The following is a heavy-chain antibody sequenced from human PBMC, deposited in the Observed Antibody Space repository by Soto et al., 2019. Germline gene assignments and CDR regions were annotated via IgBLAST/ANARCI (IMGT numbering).Heavy chain of an antibody. D-gene: IGHD6-6*01. J-gene: IGHJ3*01. Sequence: SGPTLVNPTQTLTLTCTFSGFSLTTSGVGVGWIRQPPGKALEWLALIYWNDDERYSPSLRSRLTITKDTSKNRVVLTMTNMEAVDTATYYRAPSRRSSGDEFDLLGQGTMVTVSS. CDR3: APSRRSSGDEFDL. CDR1: GFSLTTSGVG. CDR2: IYWNDDE. V-gene: IGHV2-5*01.